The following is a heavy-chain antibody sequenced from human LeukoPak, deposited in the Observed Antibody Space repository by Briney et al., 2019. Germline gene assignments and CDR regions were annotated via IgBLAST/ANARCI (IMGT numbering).Heavy chain of an antibody. Sequence: PSETLSLTCTVSGGSISSGGYYWSWIRQHPGKGLEWIGYIYYSGSTYYTPSLKSRVTISVDTSKNQFSLKLSSVTAADTAVYYCARDRTIVVVPAAISYYYGMDVWGQGTTVTVSS. CDR1: GGSISSGGYY. D-gene: IGHD2-2*01. CDR2: IYYSGST. J-gene: IGHJ6*02. V-gene: IGHV4-31*03. CDR3: ARDRTIVVVPAAISYYYGMDV.